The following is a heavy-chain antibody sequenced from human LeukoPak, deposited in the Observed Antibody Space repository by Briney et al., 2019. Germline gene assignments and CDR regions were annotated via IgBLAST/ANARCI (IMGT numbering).Heavy chain of an antibody. J-gene: IGHJ4*02. Sequence: PGGSLRLSCAASGFTFSSYAMSWVRQAPGKGLEWVANIKQDGSEKYYVDSVKGRFTISRDNAKNSLYLQMNSLRAEDTAVYYCASQNLGYYHAPHFDYWGQGTLVTVSS. CDR3: ASQNLGYYHAPHFDY. CDR2: IKQDGSEK. V-gene: IGHV3-7*01. CDR1: GFTFSSYA. D-gene: IGHD3-22*01.